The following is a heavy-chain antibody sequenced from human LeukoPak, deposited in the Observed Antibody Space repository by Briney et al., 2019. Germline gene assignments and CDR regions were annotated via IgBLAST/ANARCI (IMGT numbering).Heavy chain of an antibody. D-gene: IGHD4-17*01. J-gene: IGHJ4*02. CDR1: GRSFSGYY. CDR3: ARGTRLRTKLGFDY. Sequence: SETLSLTCAVYGRSFSGYYWSWIRQPPEKGLEWIGEINHSGSTNYNPSLKSRVTISVDTSKNQFSLKLSSVTAADTAVYYCARGTRLRTKLGFDYWGQGTLVTVSS. V-gene: IGHV4-34*01. CDR2: INHSGST.